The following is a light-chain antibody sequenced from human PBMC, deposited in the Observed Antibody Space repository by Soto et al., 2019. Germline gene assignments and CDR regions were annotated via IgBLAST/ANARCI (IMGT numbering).Light chain of an antibody. J-gene: IGKJ1*01. Sequence: EIVLTQSPGTLSLSPGERAVLSCRASQSVNNNYLAWYQRQPGRAPRLLIYGASSRATGIRDRFIGSGSGTDFTLTITRLEPEDFAVYFCQQYGSSPPTFGQGPKVEFK. CDR2: GAS. CDR3: QQYGSSPPT. CDR1: QSVNNNY. V-gene: IGKV3-20*01.